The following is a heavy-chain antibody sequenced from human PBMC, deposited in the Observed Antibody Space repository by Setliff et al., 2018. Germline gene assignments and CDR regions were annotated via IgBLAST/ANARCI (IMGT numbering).Heavy chain of an antibody. V-gene: IGHV3-7*03. CDR1: GFTLSTYW. J-gene: IGHJ3*02. CDR2: IKQDGSEE. CDR3: ARDRISRYYDSGAHAFDI. Sequence: LRLSCSASGFTLSTYWMNWVRQAPGKGLEWVAHIKQDGSEEYYVDSVKGRFTISRDNAKNSLYLQMNSLRAEDTAVYYCARDRISRYYDSGAHAFDIWGQGTMVTVSS. D-gene: IGHD3-22*01.